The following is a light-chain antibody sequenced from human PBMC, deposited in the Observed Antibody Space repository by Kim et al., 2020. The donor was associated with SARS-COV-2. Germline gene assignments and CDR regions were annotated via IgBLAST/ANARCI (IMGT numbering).Light chain of an antibody. CDR1: QSVDRY. V-gene: IGKV3-11*01. Sequence: EIVLTQSPATLSLFPGERATLSCRASQSVDRYLAWYQQKPGQAPRLLIYDASNRATGIPARFSGSGSGTDFTLTISSLEPEDFAVYYCQQRNNWPPVTVGQGTRLEIK. J-gene: IGKJ5*01. CDR3: QQRNNWPPVT. CDR2: DAS.